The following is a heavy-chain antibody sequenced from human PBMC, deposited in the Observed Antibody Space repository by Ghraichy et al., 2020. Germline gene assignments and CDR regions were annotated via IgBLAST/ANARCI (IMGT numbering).Heavy chain of an antibody. Sequence: LSLTCAASGFTFDDYGMSWVRQAPGKGLEWVSGINWNGGSTGYADSVKGRFTISRDNAKNSLYLQMNSLRAEDTALYYCARDSYGDYGHAFDIWGQGTMVTVSS. D-gene: IGHD4-17*01. V-gene: IGHV3-20*04. J-gene: IGHJ3*02. CDR1: GFTFDDYG. CDR3: ARDSYGDYGHAFDI. CDR2: INWNGGST.